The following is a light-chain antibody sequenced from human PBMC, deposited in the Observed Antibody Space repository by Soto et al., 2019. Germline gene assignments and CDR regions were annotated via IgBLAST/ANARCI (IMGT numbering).Light chain of an antibody. V-gene: IGLV1-40*01. CDR1: SSNIGAGYD. J-gene: IGLJ2*01. CDR3: QSYDSSLSGAVV. Sequence: QAVVTQPPSVSGAPGQRVTISCTGSSSNIGAGYDVHWYQQLPGTAPKLLIYGNSNRPSGVPDRFSGSKSGTSASLAITGLQAEDEADSYCQSYDSSLSGAVVFGGGTKLTVL. CDR2: GNS.